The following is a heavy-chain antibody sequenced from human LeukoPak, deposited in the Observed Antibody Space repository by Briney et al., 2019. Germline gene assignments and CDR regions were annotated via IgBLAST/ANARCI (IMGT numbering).Heavy chain of an antibody. J-gene: IGHJ4*02. V-gene: IGHV1-69*13. D-gene: IGHD4-17*01. CDR2: IIPIFGTA. CDR3: ARGSIGDYGDYGGFDY. CDR1: GGTVSSYA. Sequence: ASVKVSCKASGGTVSSYAISWVRQAPGQGLEWMGGIIPIFGTANYAQKFQGRVTITADESTSTAYMELSSLRSEDTAVYYCARGSIGDYGDYGGFDYWGQGTLVTVST.